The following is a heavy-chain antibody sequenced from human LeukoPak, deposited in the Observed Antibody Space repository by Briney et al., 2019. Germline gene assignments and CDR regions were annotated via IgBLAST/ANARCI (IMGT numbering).Heavy chain of an antibody. D-gene: IGHD6-13*01. CDR3: TTDRRRVAAATIRAFDY. V-gene: IGHV3-15*01. CDR1: GFTFSNAW. CDR2: IKSKTDGGTT. J-gene: IGHJ4*02. Sequence: GGSLRLSCAASGFTFSNAWMSWVRQAPGKGLEWVGRIKSKTDGGTTDYAAPVKGRFTISSDDSKNTLYLQMNSLKTEDTAVYYCTTDRRRVAAATIRAFDYWGQGTLVTVSS.